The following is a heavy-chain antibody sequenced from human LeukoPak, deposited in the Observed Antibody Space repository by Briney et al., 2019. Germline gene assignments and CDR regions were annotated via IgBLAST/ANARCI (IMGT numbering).Heavy chain of an antibody. V-gene: IGHV1-69*04. CDR3: ARAGGSAVAGTGPFDY. CDR1: VRMFHTYA. Sequence: SEKVPHKACVRMFHTYALTGVRQAPAQGLEWMGRIIPILGIANYAQKFQGRVTITADKSTSTAYMELSSLRSEDPAVYYCARAGGSAVAGTGPFDYWGQGTLVTVSS. J-gene: IGHJ4*02. D-gene: IGHD6-19*01. CDR2: IIPILGIA.